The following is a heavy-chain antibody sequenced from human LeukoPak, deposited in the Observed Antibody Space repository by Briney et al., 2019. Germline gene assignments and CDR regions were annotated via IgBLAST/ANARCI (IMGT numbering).Heavy chain of an antibody. D-gene: IGHD2-2*01. V-gene: IGHV3-30*19. CDR2: ISYDGSNK. Sequence: GGSLRLSCAASGFTFSSYGMHWVRQAPGKGLEWVAVISYDGSNKYYADSVKGRFTISRDNSKSTLYLQMNSLRAEDTAVYYCARAGCSSTSCYVDDAFDIWGQGTMVTVSS. CDR3: ARAGCSSTSCYVDDAFDI. CDR1: GFTFSSYG. J-gene: IGHJ3*02.